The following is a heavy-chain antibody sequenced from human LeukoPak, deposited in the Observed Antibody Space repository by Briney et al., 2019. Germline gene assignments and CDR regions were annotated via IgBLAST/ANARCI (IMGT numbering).Heavy chain of an antibody. CDR2: IYYSGST. CDR1: GGSISSYY. CDR3: ARVVRGSGWYFIWFDP. D-gene: IGHD6-19*01. V-gene: IGHV4-59*12. Sequence: PETLSLTCTVSGGSISSYYWSWIRQPPGKGLEWIGSIYYSGSTYYNPSLKSRVTISVDTSKNQFSLKLSSVTAADTAVYYCARVVRGSGWYFIWFDPWGQGTLVTVSS. J-gene: IGHJ5*02.